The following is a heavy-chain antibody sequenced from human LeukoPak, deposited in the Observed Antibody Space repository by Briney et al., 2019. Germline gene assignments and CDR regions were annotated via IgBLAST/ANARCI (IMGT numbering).Heavy chain of an antibody. V-gene: IGHV3-30*02. CDR1: RFTFSSFG. CDR2: IRYDGTNK. Sequence: GGSLRLSCAASRFTFSSFGMHWVRQAPGKGLGWVAFIRYDGTNKYYANSVKSRFTTSRDNSKNTLYLQMNSLRAEDTAVYSCAKDEAPGYGDSSSWYGYWGQGTLITVSS. D-gene: IGHD6-13*01. CDR3: AKDEAPGYGDSSSWYGY. J-gene: IGHJ4*02.